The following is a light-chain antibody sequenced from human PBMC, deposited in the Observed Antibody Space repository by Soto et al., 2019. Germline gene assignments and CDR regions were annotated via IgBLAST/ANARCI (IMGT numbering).Light chain of an antibody. V-gene: IGKV3-11*01. CDR3: QQGSNWPLA. CDR1: QSVNSY. J-gene: IGKJ4*01. CDR2: DAS. Sequence: EIVLTQSPATLSLSPGERATLSCRASQSVNSYLAWYQQKPGQAPRLLIYDASNRATGIPARFSGSGSGTDFTLTIFSLEPVDFAVYYCQQGSNWPLAFGGATKV.